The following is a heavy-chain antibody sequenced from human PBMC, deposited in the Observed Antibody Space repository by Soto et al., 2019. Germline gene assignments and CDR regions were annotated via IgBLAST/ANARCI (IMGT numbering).Heavy chain of an antibody. CDR1: GFTFSSYG. D-gene: IGHD6-13*01. Sequence: QVQLVESGGGVVQPGRSLRLSCAASGFTFSSYGMPWVRQAPGKGLEWVAVIWYDGSNKYYADSVKGRFTISRDNSKNTLYLQMNSLRAEDTAVYYCARDRQQLVLDYWGQGTLVTVSS. V-gene: IGHV3-33*01. J-gene: IGHJ4*02. CDR3: ARDRQQLVLDY. CDR2: IWYDGSNK.